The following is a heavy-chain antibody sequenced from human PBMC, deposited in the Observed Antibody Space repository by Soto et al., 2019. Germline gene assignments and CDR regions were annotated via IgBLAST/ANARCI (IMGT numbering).Heavy chain of an antibody. J-gene: IGHJ6*02. V-gene: IGHV1-46*01. CDR2: INPNGGST. CDR3: ARDAWFSALRIPFGLAV. D-gene: IGHD3-3*01. CDR1: GYTFSNYY. Sequence: QVQLVQSGAEVKKPGASVTVSCKATGYTFSNYYIHWVRQAPGQGLEWMGIINPNGGSTTYAQKFQVRATITRSTSTSTVYIELSILTSEDTALYYCARDAWFSALRIPFGLAVWGQGATVTVSS.